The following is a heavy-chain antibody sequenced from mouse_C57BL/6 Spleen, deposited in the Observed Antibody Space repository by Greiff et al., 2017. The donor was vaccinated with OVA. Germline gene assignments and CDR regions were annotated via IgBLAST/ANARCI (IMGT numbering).Heavy chain of an antibody. V-gene: IGHV5-4*01. J-gene: IGHJ4*01. CDR1: GFTFSSYA. Sequence: EVKLVESGGGLVKPGGSLKLSCAASGFTFSSYAMSWVRQTPEKRLEWVATISDGGSYTYYPDNVKGRFTISRDNAKNNLYLQMSHLKSEDTAMYYCARDYHYAMDYWGQGTSVTVSS. CDR2: ISDGGSYT. CDR3: ARDYHYAMDY.